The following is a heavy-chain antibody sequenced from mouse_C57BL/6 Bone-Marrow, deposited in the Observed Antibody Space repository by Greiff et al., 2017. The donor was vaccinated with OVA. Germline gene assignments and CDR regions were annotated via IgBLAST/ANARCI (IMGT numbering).Heavy chain of an antibody. V-gene: IGHV1-9*01. CDR1: GYTFTGYW. CDR2: ILPGSGST. D-gene: IGHD2-5*01. J-gene: IGHJ3*01. CDR3: ARGDYSKGPFAY. Sequence: QVQLQQPGAELMKPGASVKLSCKATGYTFTGYWIEWVKQRPGHGLEWIGEILPGSGSTNYNEKFKGKATLTVEKSSSTVYLELSRLTSDDSAVYYCARGDYSKGPFAYWGQGTLVTVSA.